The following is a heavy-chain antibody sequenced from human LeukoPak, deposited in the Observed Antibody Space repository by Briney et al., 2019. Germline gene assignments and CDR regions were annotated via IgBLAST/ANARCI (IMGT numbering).Heavy chain of an antibody. CDR1: IGSFSGYY. CDR2: IYYTGNT. J-gene: IGHJ4*02. Sequence: SETLSLTCAVYIGSFSGYYLGWIRQSPGKGLEWIGNIYYTGNTYYNASLQSRVTISIDTSENQFSLRLNSVTAADTAMYYCVKSGGYGLIDYWGPGTLVTVSS. CDR3: VKSGGYGLIDY. V-gene: IGHV4-34*01. D-gene: IGHD1-26*01.